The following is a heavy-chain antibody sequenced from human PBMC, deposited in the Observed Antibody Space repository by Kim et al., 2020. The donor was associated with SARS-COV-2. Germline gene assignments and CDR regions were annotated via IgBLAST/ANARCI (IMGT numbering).Heavy chain of an antibody. D-gene: IGHD6-19*01. CDR1: GFSVSDYF. CDR2: ISPMTGDT. Sequence: QVQVAESGGGLVKPGGSLRLSCAVSGFSVSDYFITWIRQAPGKGLEWISDISPMTGDTNYADSVRGRLTISRDTGKNSVFLQMNSLRTEDTAVYYCARSLVRQGVLVVGTHVFYRIGLLVWGQGTPVTVSS. CDR3: ARSLVRQGVLVVGTHVFYRIGLLV. J-gene: IGHJ6*02. V-gene: IGHV3-11*05.